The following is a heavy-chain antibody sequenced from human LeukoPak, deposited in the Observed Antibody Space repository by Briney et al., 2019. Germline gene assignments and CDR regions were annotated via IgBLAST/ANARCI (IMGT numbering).Heavy chain of an antibody. CDR2: IYHSGST. Sequence: PSETLSLTCAVSGGSISSSNWWSWVRQPPGKGLEWIGEIYHSGSTNYNPSLKSRVTISVDRSKNQFSLKLSSVTAADTAVYYCARRSGSYYWFDPWGQGTLVTVSS. J-gene: IGHJ5*02. V-gene: IGHV4-4*02. D-gene: IGHD1-26*01. CDR3: ARRSGSYYWFDP. CDR1: GGSISSSNW.